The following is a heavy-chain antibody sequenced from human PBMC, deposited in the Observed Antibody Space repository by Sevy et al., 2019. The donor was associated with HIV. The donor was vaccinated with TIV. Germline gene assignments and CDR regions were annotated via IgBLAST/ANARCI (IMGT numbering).Heavy chain of an antibody. J-gene: IGHJ6*02. CDR2: ISYTGTT. CDR1: GGSVTSSSCY. V-gene: IGHV4-61*01. Sequence: SETLSLTCTVSGGSVTSSSCYWTWIRQPPGKGLECIGYISYTGTTNYNPSLKSRVTISVDTSKKQFALKLSSVTAADTAMYYCARMGGLTDYGMDVWGQGTTVTVSS. CDR3: ARMGGLTDYGMDV. D-gene: IGHD1-26*01.